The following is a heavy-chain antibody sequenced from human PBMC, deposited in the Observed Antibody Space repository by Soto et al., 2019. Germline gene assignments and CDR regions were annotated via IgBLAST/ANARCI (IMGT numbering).Heavy chain of an antibody. CDR3: ARAVNYYDRAYYYYGMDV. CDR1: GFTFSSYG. CDR2: IWYDGSNK. V-gene: IGHV3-33*01. Sequence: GGSLRLYCAASGFTFSSYGMHWVRQAPGKGLEWVAVIWYDGSNKYYADSVKGRFTISRDNSKNTLYLQMNSLRAEDTAVYYCARAVNYYDRAYYYYGMDVWGQGTTVTVSS. D-gene: IGHD3-22*01. J-gene: IGHJ6*02.